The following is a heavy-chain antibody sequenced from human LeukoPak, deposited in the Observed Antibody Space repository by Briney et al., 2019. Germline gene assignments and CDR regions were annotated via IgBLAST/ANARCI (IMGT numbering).Heavy chain of an antibody. V-gene: IGHV4-34*01. D-gene: IGHD2-2*01. CDR2: INHSGST. Sequence: SETLSLTCAVYGGSFSGYYWSWIRQPPGKGLEWIGEINHSGSTNYNPSLKSRVTISVDTSKNQFSLKLTSVTAADTAVYYCASRDCSSTSCHEGYNWFDPWGQGILASVSS. J-gene: IGHJ5*02. CDR1: GGSFSGYY. CDR3: ASRDCSSTSCHEGYNWFDP.